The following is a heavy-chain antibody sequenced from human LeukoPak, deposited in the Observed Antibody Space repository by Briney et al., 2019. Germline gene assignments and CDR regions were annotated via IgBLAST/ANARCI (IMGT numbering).Heavy chain of an antibody. CDR1: GFTFSDYY. Sequence: GGSLSLSCAASGFTFSDYYMSWIRQAPGKGLEWVSYISSSGSTISYADSVKGRFTISRDNAKISLYLQMNSLRAEDTAVYYCAREPAYYYDSSGYYSSFDYWGQGTLVTVSS. CDR2: ISSSGSTI. V-gene: IGHV3-11*01. J-gene: IGHJ4*02. CDR3: AREPAYYYDSSGYYSSFDY. D-gene: IGHD3-22*01.